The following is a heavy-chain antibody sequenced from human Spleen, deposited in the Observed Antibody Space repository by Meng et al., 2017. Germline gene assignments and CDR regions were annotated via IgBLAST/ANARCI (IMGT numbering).Heavy chain of an antibody. D-gene: IGHD2-21*02. V-gene: IGHV4-4*03. CDR3: ARMGNCGGDCYSRHFDY. CDR1: GGSTRSRNG. Sequence: LGTPVPGADSVPGTVSLPFAGSGGSTRSRNGWGWAPQPPGKGLECIGEIYHSASTNYNPSLKSRVTISVDKSKNQFSLKLSSVTAADTAVYYCARMGNCGGDCYSRHFDYWGQGTLVTVSS. CDR2: IYHSAST. J-gene: IGHJ4*02.